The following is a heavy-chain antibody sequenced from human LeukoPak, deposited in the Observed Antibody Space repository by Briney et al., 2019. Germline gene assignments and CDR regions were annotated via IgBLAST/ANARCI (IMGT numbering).Heavy chain of an antibody. CDR1: GFTFSTYW. J-gene: IGHJ4*02. CDR3: ARDMGDY. D-gene: IGHD3-16*01. V-gene: IGHV3-7*01. CDR2: IEQDGSEK. Sequence: HSGGSLRLSCAASGFTFSTYWMNWVRKAPGKGLEWVANIEQDGSEKYYVDSVRGRFTISRDNAKNSLYLQMNSLRADDTAVYYCARDMGDYWGQGTLVTVSS.